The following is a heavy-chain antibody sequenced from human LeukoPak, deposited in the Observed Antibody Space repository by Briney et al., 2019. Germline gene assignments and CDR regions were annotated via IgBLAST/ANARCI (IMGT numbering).Heavy chain of an antibody. CDR2: TNHSGST. D-gene: IGHD3-22*01. V-gene: IGHV4-34*01. J-gene: IGHJ6*02. CDR3: ARVRPMIASYYYYGMDV. Sequence: SETLSLTCAVYGGSFSGYYWSWIRQPPGKGLEWIGETNHSGSTNYNPSLKSRVTISVDTSKNQFSLKLSSVTAADTAVYYCARVRPMIASYYYYGMDVWGQGTTVTVSS. CDR1: GGSFSGYY.